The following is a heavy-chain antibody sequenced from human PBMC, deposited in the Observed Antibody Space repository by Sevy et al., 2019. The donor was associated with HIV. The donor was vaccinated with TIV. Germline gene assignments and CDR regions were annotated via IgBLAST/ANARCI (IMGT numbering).Heavy chain of an antibody. V-gene: IGHV3-74*01. Sequence: GGCLRLSCAASGFTFSRYWMHWVRQAPGKGLEWVSRMNSDGRSINYGDSVRGRFTISRDNAMNTVYLQMNSLRADDTAVYYCARENFGYSYEYWGQGTPVTVSS. J-gene: IGHJ4*02. CDR2: MNSDGRSI. CDR3: ARENFGYSYEY. CDR1: GFTFSRYW. D-gene: IGHD3-16*02.